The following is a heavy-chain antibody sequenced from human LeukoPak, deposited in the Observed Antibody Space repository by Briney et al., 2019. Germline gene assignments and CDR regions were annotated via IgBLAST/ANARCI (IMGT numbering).Heavy chain of an antibody. CDR1: GFTVSSYS. V-gene: IGHV3-30*02. D-gene: IGHD2-2*02. J-gene: IGHJ5*02. CDR3: AKDIPSELDP. Sequence: GGSLRLSCAASGFTVSSYSMNWVRQAPGKGLEWVAFIRYDGSNKYYADSVKGRFTISRDNSKNTLYLQMNSLRAEDTAVYYCAKDIPSELDPWGQGTLVTVSS. CDR2: IRYDGSNK.